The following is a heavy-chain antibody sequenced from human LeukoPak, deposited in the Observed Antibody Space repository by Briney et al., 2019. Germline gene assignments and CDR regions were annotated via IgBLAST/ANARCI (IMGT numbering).Heavy chain of an antibody. Sequence: SGPTLVKPTQNLTLTCTFSGFSLSTSGVGVGWMRQPPGMALVVLALMYRTHDRRYTPSLKTRLTITQDTSKKQVVLTMTNMEPVDTATYYSAQNTYYDFWSGSINWFDAWGQGSLVTVSS. J-gene: IGHJ5*02. CDR2: MYRTHDR. D-gene: IGHD3-3*01. V-gene: IGHV2-5*01. CDR1: GFSLSTSGVG. CDR3: AQNTYYDFWSGSINWFDA.